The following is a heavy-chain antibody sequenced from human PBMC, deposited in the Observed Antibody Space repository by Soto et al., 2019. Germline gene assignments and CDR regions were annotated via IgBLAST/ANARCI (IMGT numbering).Heavy chain of an antibody. V-gene: IGHV3-48*02. CDR3: AREALRAIDYYGMDV. D-gene: IGHD5-12*01. J-gene: IGHJ6*02. CDR1: GFTFSSYS. Sequence: EVQLVESGGGLVQPGGSLRLSCAASGFTFSSYSMNWVRQAPGKGLEWVSYISSSSSTIYYADSVKGRFTISRDNAKNSLYLQMNSLRDEDTAVYYCAREALRAIDYYGMDVWGRGTTVTVSS. CDR2: ISSSSSTI.